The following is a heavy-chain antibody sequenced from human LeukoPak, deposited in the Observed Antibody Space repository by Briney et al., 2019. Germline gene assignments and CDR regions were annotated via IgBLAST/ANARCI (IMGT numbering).Heavy chain of an antibody. Sequence: ASVKVSCKASGYAFTNFYIHWVRQAPGQGLEWMGWINYDSGGTNHAQKFQDRVTMTRDMSISTVYMEVRGLTSDDTAMYFCVRDANNRDGHGFYSFDDWGQGTLVAVPS. CDR3: VRDANNRDGHGFYSFDD. J-gene: IGHJ4*02. V-gene: IGHV1-2*02. D-gene: IGHD1/OR15-1a*01. CDR1: GYAFTNFY. CDR2: INYDSGGT.